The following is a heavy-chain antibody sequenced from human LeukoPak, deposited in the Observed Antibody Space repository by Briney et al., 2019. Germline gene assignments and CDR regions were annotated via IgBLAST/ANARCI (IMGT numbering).Heavy chain of an antibody. J-gene: IGHJ4*02. D-gene: IGHD3-22*01. V-gene: IGHV3-23*01. CDR2: ISGSGGTT. CDR1: GFTFTSYA. Sequence: GGSLRLSCAASGFTFTSYAMSWVRQAPGKGLEWVSAISGSGGTTYYADSVKGRFTISRDNSKNTLYLQMNSLRAEDTAIYYCAKGDSYYYDTSGHYILDYWGQGTLVTVSS. CDR3: AKGDSYYYDTSGHYILDY.